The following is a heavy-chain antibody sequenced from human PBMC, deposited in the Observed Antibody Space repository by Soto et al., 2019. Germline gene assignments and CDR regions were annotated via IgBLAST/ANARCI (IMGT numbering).Heavy chain of an antibody. CDR3: ARMYSSGSGWFHP. J-gene: IGHJ5*02. CDR2: FYSSGSI. V-gene: IGHV4-31*03. Sequence: SETLSLSCFVSGYSITAGGYYWSWIRHHPGKGLEWIGSFYSSGSIIYNPSLRSRFSISGDSSSNQFSMSLTSVTAADTARYYCARMYSSGSGWFHPWGQGTLVTVSS. CDR1: GYSITAGGYY. D-gene: IGHD6-19*01.